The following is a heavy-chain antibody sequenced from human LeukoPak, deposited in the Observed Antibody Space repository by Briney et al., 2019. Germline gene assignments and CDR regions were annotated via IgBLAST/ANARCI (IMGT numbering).Heavy chain of an antibody. CDR2: IRFDGSNVGSNV. CDR1: GFTFSTYG. Sequence: GGSLRLSCATSGFTFSTYGMHWVRQAPGKGLEWVAFIRFDGSNVGSNVYYADSVKGRFTISRDSSKNTLYLQVNSLRAEDTAVYYCARTVVAANYDAFDIWGPGTMVTVSS. V-gene: IGHV3-30*02. D-gene: IGHD2-15*01. J-gene: IGHJ3*02. CDR3: ARTVVAANYDAFDI.